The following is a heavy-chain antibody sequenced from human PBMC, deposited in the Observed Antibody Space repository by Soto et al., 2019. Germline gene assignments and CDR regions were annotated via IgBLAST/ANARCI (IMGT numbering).Heavy chain of an antibody. CDR2: IIPILGIA. J-gene: IGHJ4*02. CDR3: ASFGSETQGQPFDY. D-gene: IGHD3-16*01. Sequence: ASVKVSCKASGGTFSSYAISWVRQAPGQGLEWMGGIIPILGIANYAQKFQVRVTITADKSTSTAYMELSSLRSEDTAVYYCASFGSETQGQPFDYWGQGTLVTVSS. V-gene: IGHV1-69*10. CDR1: GGTFSSYA.